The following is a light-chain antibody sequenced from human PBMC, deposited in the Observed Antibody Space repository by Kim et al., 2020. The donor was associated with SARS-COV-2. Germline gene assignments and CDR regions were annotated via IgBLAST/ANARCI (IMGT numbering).Light chain of an antibody. V-gene: IGKV1-39*01. J-gene: IGKJ1*01. CDR1: QSISSY. CDR3: QQSYSTPPRT. Sequence: GDRVTIPCRASQSISSYLNWYQQKPGKAPKLLIYAASSLQSGVSSRFSGSGSGTDFTLTISSLQPEDFASYYCQQSYSTPPRTFGQGTKVDIK. CDR2: AAS.